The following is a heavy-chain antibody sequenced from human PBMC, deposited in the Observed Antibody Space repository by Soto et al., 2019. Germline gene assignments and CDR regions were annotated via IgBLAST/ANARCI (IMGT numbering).Heavy chain of an antibody. V-gene: IGHV4-39*01. CDR3: ARSGRPLTLFHS. J-gene: IGHJ4*02. D-gene: IGHD6-25*01. Sequence: SETLSLTCTVSGGSISGSSYYWGWIRQPPGKGLEWIGNIYYSGSTYYNPSLKSRVTISVDTSKNQFSLKLSSVTAADTAVYYCARSGRPLTLFHSWGKGILVTVSS. CDR1: GGSISGSSYY. CDR2: IYYSGST.